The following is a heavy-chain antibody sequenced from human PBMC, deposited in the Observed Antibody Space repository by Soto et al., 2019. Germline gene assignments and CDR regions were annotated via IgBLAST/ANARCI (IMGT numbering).Heavy chain of an antibody. Sequence: SETLSLTCTVSGGSISSGGYYWSWIRQHPGKGLEWIGYIYYSGSTYYNLSLKSRVTISVDTSKNQFSLKLSSVTAADTAVYYCASTPDYDFWSGYYPFVYWGQGTLVTVSS. CDR1: GGSISSGGYY. CDR3: ASTPDYDFWSGYYPFVY. V-gene: IGHV4-31*03. D-gene: IGHD3-3*01. J-gene: IGHJ4*02. CDR2: IYYSGST.